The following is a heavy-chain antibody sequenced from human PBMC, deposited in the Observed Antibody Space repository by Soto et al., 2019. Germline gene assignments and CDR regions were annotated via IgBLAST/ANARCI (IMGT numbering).Heavy chain of an antibody. Sequence: QVQLVQSGAEVKKPGASVKVSCEASGYTFSSYGISWVRQAPGQGLEWMGWISAYNGITNMAQKFKGRATFTTYTYTSTAYMELRSLRSDDTAVYYYARAPTYDTSAHATDYWGQGTLVTVSS. V-gene: IGHV1-18*01. CDR2: ISAYNGIT. J-gene: IGHJ4*02. D-gene: IGHD3-22*01. CDR1: GYTFSSYG. CDR3: ARAPTYDTSAHATDY.